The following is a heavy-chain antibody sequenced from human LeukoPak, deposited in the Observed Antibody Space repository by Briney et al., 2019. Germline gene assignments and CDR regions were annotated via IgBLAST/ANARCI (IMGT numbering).Heavy chain of an antibody. Sequence: GESLKISCKGSGYTFTTYWIGWVRQMPGKGLEWMGIIYPGDSDTRYSPSFQGQVTISADKSISTAYLLWSSLKASDTAMYYCARKSSGYDFDIWGQGTMVSVSS. CDR2: IYPGDSDT. J-gene: IGHJ3*02. CDR3: ARKSSGYDFDI. CDR1: GYTFTTYW. V-gene: IGHV5-51*01. D-gene: IGHD3-22*01.